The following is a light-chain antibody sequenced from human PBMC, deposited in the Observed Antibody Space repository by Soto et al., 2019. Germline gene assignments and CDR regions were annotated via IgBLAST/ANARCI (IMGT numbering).Light chain of an antibody. CDR1: TGAVTNGHY. CDR3: VLSKNGPHV. V-gene: IGLV7-46*01. Sequence: QTVVTQEPSLTVSPGGTVTLTCGSSTGAVTNGHYPYWFQQKPGQAPRTLIYDTTNRHSWTPARFSGSLLGGKAALTLSGAQPEDEAAHCCVLSKNGPHVFGTGTKLSVL. J-gene: IGLJ1*01. CDR2: DTT.